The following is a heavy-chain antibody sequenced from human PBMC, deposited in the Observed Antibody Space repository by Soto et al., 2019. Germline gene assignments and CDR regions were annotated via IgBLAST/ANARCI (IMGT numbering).Heavy chain of an antibody. Sequence: PGVSLRLSWAASVFTFSSYGMHCVRHAPGKGLEWVAVISYDGSNKYYADSVKGRFTISRDNSKNTLYLQMNSLRAEDTAVYYCAKDSGFLEWLGGKGYCGYRMHVWGHRRPVTV. J-gene: IGHJ6*02. V-gene: IGHV3-30*18. CDR2: ISYDGSNK. CDR3: AKDSGFLEWLGGKGYCGYRMHV. D-gene: IGHD3-3*01. CDR1: VFTFSSYG.